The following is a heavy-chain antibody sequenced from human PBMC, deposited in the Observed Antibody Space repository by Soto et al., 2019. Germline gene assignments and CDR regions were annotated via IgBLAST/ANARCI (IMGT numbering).Heavy chain of an antibody. J-gene: IGHJ4*02. V-gene: IGHV3-74*01. CDR2: INSDGSST. CDR1: GFTFSSYW. CDR3: ARHLAGTRDY. Sequence: EVQLVESGGGLVQPGGSLRLSCAASGFTFSSYWMHWVRQAPGKGLVWVSGINSDGSSTSYADSVKGRFTISRDNAKNTLYLQMNSLRTEDTAVYYCARHLAGTRDYWGQGTLVTVSS. D-gene: IGHD3-3*02.